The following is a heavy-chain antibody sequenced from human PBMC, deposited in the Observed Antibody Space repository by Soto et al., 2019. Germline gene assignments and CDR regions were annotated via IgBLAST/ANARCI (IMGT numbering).Heavy chain of an antibody. CDR2: IYYSGST. J-gene: IGHJ3*02. D-gene: IGHD4-17*01. Sequence: SETLSLTCTVSGGSISSGGYYWSWIRQHPGKGLEWIGYIYYSGSTYYNPSLKSRVTISVDTSKNQFSLKLSSVTAADTAVYYCACDDYGDHKNAFDIWGQGTMVTVSS. V-gene: IGHV4-31*03. CDR1: GGSISSGGYY. CDR3: ACDDYGDHKNAFDI.